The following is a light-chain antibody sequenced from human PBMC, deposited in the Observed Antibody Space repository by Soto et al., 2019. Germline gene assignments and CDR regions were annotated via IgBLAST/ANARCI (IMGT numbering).Light chain of an antibody. CDR3: RQYGISPWT. CDR2: GAS. Sequence: EIVLTQSKSTLSLSPGERATLSCRASQSVSSSYLAWYQQKPGQAPRLLIYGASSRATGIPDRFSGSGSGTDFTLTISRLEPEDFAVYYCRQYGISPWTFGQGTEVDI. V-gene: IGKV3-20*01. CDR1: QSVSSSY. J-gene: IGKJ1*01.